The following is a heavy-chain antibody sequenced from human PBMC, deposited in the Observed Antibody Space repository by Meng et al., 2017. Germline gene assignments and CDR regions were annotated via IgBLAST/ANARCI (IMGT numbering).Heavy chain of an antibody. CDR1: GGSISMSNG. CDR3: ARDGRSWD. CDR2: IYHSEST. D-gene: IGHD7-27*01. J-gene: IGHJ4*02. V-gene: IGHV4-4*02. Sequence: QGSAPRTAKPSGTPALTSAGSGGSISMSNGWSWFRQPPGKGLEWIGEIYHSESTNYNPSLKSRVTISVDKSKNQFSLKLSSVTAADTAVYYCARDGRSWDWGQGTLVTVSS.